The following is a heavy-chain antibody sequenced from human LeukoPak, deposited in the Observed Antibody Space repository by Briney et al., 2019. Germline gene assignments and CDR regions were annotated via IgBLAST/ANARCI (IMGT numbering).Heavy chain of an antibody. V-gene: IGHV1-18*01. CDR2: ISAYNGNT. Sequence: GASVKVSCKASGYTFTSYGISWVRQAPGQGLEWMGWISAYNGNTNYAQKLQGRVTMTTDTSTSTAYMELRSLRSDDTAVYYCARCGMVRGVIISRSYYYYGMDVWGQGTTVTVSS. J-gene: IGHJ6*02. D-gene: IGHD3-10*01. CDR3: ARCGMVRGVIISRSYYYYGMDV. CDR1: GYTFTSYG.